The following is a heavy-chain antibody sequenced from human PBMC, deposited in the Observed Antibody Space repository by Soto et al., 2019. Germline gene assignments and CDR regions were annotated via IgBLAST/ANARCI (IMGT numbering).Heavy chain of an antibody. CDR3: ARVKYQLFRFDP. CDR2: IYHSGST. Sequence: QLQLQESGSGLVKPSQTLSLTCAVSGGSISSGGYSWSWIRQPPGKGLEWIGYIYHSGSTYYNPHLKSRVTISVDRSKNQFSLKLSSVTAADTAVYYCARVKYQLFRFDPWGQGTLVTVSS. CDR1: GGSISSGGYS. V-gene: IGHV4-30-2*01. D-gene: IGHD2-2*01. J-gene: IGHJ5*02.